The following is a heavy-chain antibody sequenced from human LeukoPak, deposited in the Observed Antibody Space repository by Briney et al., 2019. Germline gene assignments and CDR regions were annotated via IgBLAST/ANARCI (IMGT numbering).Heavy chain of an antibody. J-gene: IGHJ4*02. Sequence: SVKVSCKASGGTFSSYAISWVRQAPGQGLEWMGRIIPIFGTANYAQKFQGRVTITTDASTSTAYMELSRLRSEDTAVYYCARDTYSSSWYVPNYFDYWGQGTLVTVSS. D-gene: IGHD6-13*01. CDR1: GGTFSSYA. CDR3: ARDTYSSSWYVPNYFDY. CDR2: IIPIFGTA. V-gene: IGHV1-69*05.